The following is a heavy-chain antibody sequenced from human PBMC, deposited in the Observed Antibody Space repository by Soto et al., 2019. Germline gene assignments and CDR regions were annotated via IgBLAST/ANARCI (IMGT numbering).Heavy chain of an antibody. V-gene: IGHV5-51*01. CDR2: IYPGDSDT. J-gene: IGHJ6*02. D-gene: IGHD6-13*01. CDR1: GYSFTSYW. Sequence: GESLKIPCKGSGYSFTSYWIGWVRQMPGKGLEWMGIIYPGDSDTRYSPSFQGQVTISADKSISTAYLQWSSLKASDTAMYYCARQGYSSSWYIGSYYYYGMDVWGQGTTVTVSS. CDR3: ARQGYSSSWYIGSYYYYGMDV.